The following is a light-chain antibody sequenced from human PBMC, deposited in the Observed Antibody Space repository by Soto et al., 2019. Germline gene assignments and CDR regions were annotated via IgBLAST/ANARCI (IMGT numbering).Light chain of an antibody. CDR2: SAS. CDR1: QGINTY. V-gene: IGKV1-9*01. CDR3: QRLTSYVAT. Sequence: DIQLTQSPSFLSASVGDRVTITCRASQGINTYLAWYQQKPGKAPQVLIHSASTLQTGVPSRFSGSGSGTEFTLTISSLQPEDYGTYYCQRLTSYVATFGGGTRVDIK. J-gene: IGKJ4*01.